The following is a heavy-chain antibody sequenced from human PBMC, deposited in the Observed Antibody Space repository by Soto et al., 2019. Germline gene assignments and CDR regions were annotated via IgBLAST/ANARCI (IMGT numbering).Heavy chain of an antibody. V-gene: IGHV4-4*07. Sequence: SETLSLSCTVSGGSINTFYWSWVRQPAGKGLDSIGLIFSSGSTSFNPSLESRVAMSVDTSKNHFSLNLSSVTAADMAFYYCAREGSYSAYNFAHGIQLWSFEFWGQGALVTVSS. CDR2: IFSSGST. CDR1: GGSINTFY. D-gene: IGHD5-12*01. J-gene: IGHJ4*02. CDR3: AREGSYSAYNFAHGIQLWSFEF.